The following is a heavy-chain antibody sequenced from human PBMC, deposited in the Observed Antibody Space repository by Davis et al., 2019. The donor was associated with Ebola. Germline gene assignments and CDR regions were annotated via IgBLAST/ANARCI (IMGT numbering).Heavy chain of an antibody. Sequence: ASVKVSCKAIGYSPTSFYMHWVRQAPGQGLEWVGLINPRYGSTTYAQKFQLRVTMTSDTSTSTVYMELSDLTSDDTAVYYCARYNSGWQSHFDYWGQGTLVTVSS. D-gene: IGHD6-19*01. CDR2: INPRYGST. CDR1: GYSPTSFY. CDR3: ARYNSGWQSHFDY. V-gene: IGHV1-46*01. J-gene: IGHJ4*02.